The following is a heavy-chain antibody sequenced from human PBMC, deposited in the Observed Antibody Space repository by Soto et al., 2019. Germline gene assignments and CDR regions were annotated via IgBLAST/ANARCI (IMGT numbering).Heavy chain of an antibody. CDR3: ARRGSGSDDDY. CDR1: GFTFSSYA. CDR2: ISGSGGST. J-gene: IGHJ4*02. Sequence: EVQLLESGGGLVQPGGSLRLSWAASGFTFSSYAMRWVRQAPVKGLEWVSAISGSGGSTYYADSVKGRFTISRDNSKNTLYLQMNSLRAEDTAVYYCARRGSGSDDDYWGQGTLVTVSS. D-gene: IGHD1-26*01. V-gene: IGHV3-23*01.